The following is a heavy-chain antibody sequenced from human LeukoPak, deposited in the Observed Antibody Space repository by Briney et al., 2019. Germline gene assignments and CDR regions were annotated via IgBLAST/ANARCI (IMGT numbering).Heavy chain of an antibody. J-gene: IGHJ4*02. Sequence: QSGGSLRLSCAASGFTFSTYVMHWVRQAPSKGLEWVAVISYDGSNKYYGDSVKGRFTISRDNSKNYLYLQINSLRAEDTAVYYCVRDRLHYGEYEKTFDHWGQGNLVTASS. CDR2: ISYDGSNK. CDR1: GFTFSTYV. V-gene: IGHV3-30*03. CDR3: VRDRLHYGEYEKTFDH. D-gene: IGHD4-17*01.